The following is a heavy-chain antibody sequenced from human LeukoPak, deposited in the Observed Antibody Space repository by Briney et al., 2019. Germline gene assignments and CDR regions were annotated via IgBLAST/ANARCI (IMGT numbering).Heavy chain of an antibody. D-gene: IGHD2-2*01. Sequence: GGSLRLSCAASGFTFSSYAVSWVRQAPGKGLEWVSAISGSGGSTYYADSVKGRFTISRDNSKNTLYLQMNSLRAEDTAVYYCAKSLVVVPAATPLPFDYWGQGTLVTVSS. J-gene: IGHJ4*02. V-gene: IGHV3-23*01. CDR3: AKSLVVVPAATPLPFDY. CDR1: GFTFSSYA. CDR2: ISGSGGST.